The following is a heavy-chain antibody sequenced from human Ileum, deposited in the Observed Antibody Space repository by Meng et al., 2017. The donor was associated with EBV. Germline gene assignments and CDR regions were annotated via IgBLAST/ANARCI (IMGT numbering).Heavy chain of an antibody. D-gene: IGHD2-8*01. CDR3: VRDSPHANFDY. CDR1: GVSLSSYW. CDR2: IYNDGTTT. Sequence: VHPGDSGCSSVRARGSLTLPSASSGVSLSSYWMHWFRQGQGKGLVWVSHIYNDGTTTHYADSVKGRFTVSRDNAKSTLDLQMNSLRVDDTGVYFCVRDSPHANFDYWGQGALVTVSS. J-gene: IGHJ4*02. V-gene: IGHV3-74*01.